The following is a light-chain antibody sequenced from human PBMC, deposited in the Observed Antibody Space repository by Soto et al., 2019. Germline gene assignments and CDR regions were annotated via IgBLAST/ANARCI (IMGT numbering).Light chain of an antibody. V-gene: IGKV4-1*01. CDR1: QSLLYSSNNKNY. Sequence: DIVMTQSPDSLAVSLGERATINCKSSQSLLYSSNNKNYLAWYQQKSGQPPKLLIYWASTRESGVPDRFSGSGSGTDFTVTISSLRAEDVAVYYCQQYLSTPTPSTFGRGTKLEIK. CDR2: WAS. J-gene: IGKJ2*01. CDR3: QQYLSTPTPST.